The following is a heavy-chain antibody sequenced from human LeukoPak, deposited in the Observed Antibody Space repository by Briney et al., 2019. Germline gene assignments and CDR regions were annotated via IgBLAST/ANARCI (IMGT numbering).Heavy chain of an antibody. CDR2: ISYDGSNK. CDR3: ARDLRFLEWLPPGGGGMDV. CDR1: GFTFSSYA. D-gene: IGHD3-3*01. J-gene: IGHJ6*02. Sequence: GRSLRLSCAASGFTFSSYAMHWVRQAPGKGLEWVAVISYDGSNKYYAGSVKGRFTISRDNSKNTLYLQMNSLRAEDTAVYYCARDLRFLEWLPPGGGGMDVWGQGTTVTVSS. V-gene: IGHV3-30-3*01.